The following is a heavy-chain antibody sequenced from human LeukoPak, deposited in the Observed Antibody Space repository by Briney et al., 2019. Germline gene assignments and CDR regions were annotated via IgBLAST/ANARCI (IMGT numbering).Heavy chain of an antibody. Sequence: GGSLRLSCAASGFTFSGYYMHWVRQAPGKGPVWVSRINSDGSDITYADSVKGRFTMSRDNAKSTLYLQMISLRAEDTAVYYCARGLQWLDAFDIWGQGTMVTVSS. CDR1: GFTFSGYY. V-gene: IGHV3-74*03. CDR2: INSDGSDI. J-gene: IGHJ3*02. CDR3: ARGLQWLDAFDI. D-gene: IGHD3-3*01.